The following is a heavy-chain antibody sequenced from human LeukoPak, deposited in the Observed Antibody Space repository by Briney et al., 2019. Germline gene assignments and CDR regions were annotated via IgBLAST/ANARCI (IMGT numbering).Heavy chain of an antibody. V-gene: IGHV1-69*04. CDR2: IIPILGIA. CDR3: ARVDTAMVIDY. D-gene: IGHD5-18*01. Sequence: SVKVSCKASGGTFSSYAISWVRQAPGQGLEWMGGIIPILGIANYAQKFQGRVTITADKSTSTAYMELSSLRSEDTAVYYCARVDTAMVIDYWGQGTLVTVSS. J-gene: IGHJ4*02. CDR1: GGTFSSYA.